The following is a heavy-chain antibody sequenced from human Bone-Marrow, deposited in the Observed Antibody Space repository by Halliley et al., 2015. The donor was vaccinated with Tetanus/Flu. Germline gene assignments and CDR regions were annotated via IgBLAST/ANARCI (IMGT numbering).Heavy chain of an antibody. Sequence: WIGYIYYSGSTNYNPSLKFRATISVDTSKNQFSLKLSPVTAGDTAVFFCARHRAHVWGSYVRYWGQGALVTLSS. CDR2: IYYSGST. V-gene: IGHV4-61*07. CDR3: ARHRAHVWGSYVRY. J-gene: IGHJ4*02. D-gene: IGHD3-16*01.